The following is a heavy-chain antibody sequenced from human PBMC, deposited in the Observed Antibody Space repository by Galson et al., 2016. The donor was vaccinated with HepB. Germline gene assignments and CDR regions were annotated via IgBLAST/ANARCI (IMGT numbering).Heavy chain of an antibody. V-gene: IGHV3-66*02. J-gene: IGHJ4*02. CDR1: GFTVNNNY. D-gene: IGHD5-18*01. Sequence: LRLSCAASGFTVNNNYMRWVRQAPGKGLEWVSPIYSGGSTSFADSVKGRFTISRDNSKNTLYLQMNSLRAEDTAVYYCARVEVDTAMDYYFDYWGQGTLVTVSS. CDR2: IYSGGST. CDR3: ARVEVDTAMDYYFDY.